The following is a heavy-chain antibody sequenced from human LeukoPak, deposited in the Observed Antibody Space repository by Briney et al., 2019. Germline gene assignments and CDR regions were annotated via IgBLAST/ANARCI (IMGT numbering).Heavy chain of an antibody. CDR3: AKVTRGYYYYYYGMDV. CDR2: ISGSGGST. Sequence: PGGSLRLSCAASGFTFSSYSMNWVRQAPGKGLEWVSAISGSGGSTYYADSVKGRFTISRDNSKNTLYLQMNSLRAEDTAVYYCAKVTRGYYYYYYGMDVWGQGTTVTVSS. CDR1: GFTFSSYS. D-gene: IGHD1-14*01. J-gene: IGHJ6*02. V-gene: IGHV3-23*01.